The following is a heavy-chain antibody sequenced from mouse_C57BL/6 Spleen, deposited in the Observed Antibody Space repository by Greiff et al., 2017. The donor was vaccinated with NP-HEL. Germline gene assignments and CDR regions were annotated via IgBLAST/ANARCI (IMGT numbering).Heavy chain of an antibody. D-gene: IGHD1-1*01. J-gene: IGHJ2*01. V-gene: IGHV1-80*01. CDR1: GYAFSSYW. Sequence: VQLQQSGAELVKPGASVKISCKASGYAFSSYWMNWVKQRPGKGLEWIGQIYPGDGDTNYNGKFKGKATLTADKSSSTAYMQLSSLTSEDSAVYFCARSHYYGSEGVDYWGQGTTLTVSS. CDR2: IYPGDGDT. CDR3: ARSHYYGSEGVDY.